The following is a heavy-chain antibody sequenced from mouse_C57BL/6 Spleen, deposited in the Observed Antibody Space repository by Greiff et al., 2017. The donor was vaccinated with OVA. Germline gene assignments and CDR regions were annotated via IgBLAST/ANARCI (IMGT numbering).Heavy chain of an antibody. Sequence: EVQLVESGGGLVKPGGSLKLSCAASGFTFSDYGMHWVRQAPEKGLEWVAYISSGSSTIYYADTVKGRFTISRDNAKNTLFLQMTSLRSEDTAMYYCVNYYGSSYGWYFDVWGTGTTVTVSS. D-gene: IGHD1-1*01. CDR2: ISSGSSTI. J-gene: IGHJ1*03. CDR3: VNYYGSSYGWYFDV. CDR1: GFTFSDYG. V-gene: IGHV5-17*01.